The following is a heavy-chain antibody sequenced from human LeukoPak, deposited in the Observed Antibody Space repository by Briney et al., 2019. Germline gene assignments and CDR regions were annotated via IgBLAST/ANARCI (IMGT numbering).Heavy chain of an antibody. D-gene: IGHD5-24*01. J-gene: IGHJ4*02. Sequence: GGSLRLSCAASGFTFSSYAMSWVRQAPGKGLEWVSAISGSGGSTYYADSVKGRFTISRDNSKNTLYLQMNSLRAEDTAVYYCAKVSARDGYNPSDYWGQGTLVTVSS. CDR3: AKVSARDGYNPSDY. V-gene: IGHV3-23*01. CDR2: ISGSGGST. CDR1: GFTFSSYA.